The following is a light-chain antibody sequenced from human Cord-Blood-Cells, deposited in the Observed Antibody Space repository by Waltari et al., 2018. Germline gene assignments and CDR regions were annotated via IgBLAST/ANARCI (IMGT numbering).Light chain of an antibody. J-gene: IGKJ3*01. Sequence: EIVLTQSPATLSLSPGERATLSSRASQSVSSYLAWYQQNPGQAPRPLIYDASNRATGIPGRFSGRGSGTDFTLTISSLAPEDFAVYYCQQRSNGPQFTFGPGPKVDIK. V-gene: IGKV3-11*01. CDR2: DAS. CDR1: QSVSSY. CDR3: QQRSNGPQFT.